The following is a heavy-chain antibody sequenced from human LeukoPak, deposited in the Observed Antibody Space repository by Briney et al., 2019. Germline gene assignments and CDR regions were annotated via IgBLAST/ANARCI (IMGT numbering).Heavy chain of an antibody. Sequence: GGSLRLSCAASGFTFSSYAMSWVRQAPGKGLEWVSAISGSGGSTYYADSVKGRFTISRDNSKNTLYLQMNSLRAEDTAVYYYAKDSGRSGSYYGMDVWGQGTTVTVSS. CDR2: ISGSGGST. V-gene: IGHV3-23*01. J-gene: IGHJ6*02. CDR1: GFTFSSYA. CDR3: AKDSGRSGSYYGMDV. D-gene: IGHD1-26*01.